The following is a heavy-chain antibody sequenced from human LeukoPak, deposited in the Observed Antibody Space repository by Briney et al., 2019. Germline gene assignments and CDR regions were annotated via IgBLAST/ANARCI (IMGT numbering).Heavy chain of an antibody. CDR1: GFTFSSYA. J-gene: IGHJ4*02. V-gene: IGHV3-30*04. CDR3: AREFSGPYYFDY. CDR2: ISYDGSNK. Sequence: PGRSLRLSCAASGFTFSSYAMHWVRQAPGKGLEWVAVISYDGSNKYYADSVKGRFTISRDNSKNTLYLQMNSLRAEDTAVYYCAREFSGPYYFDYWGQGTLVTVSS. D-gene: IGHD6-19*01.